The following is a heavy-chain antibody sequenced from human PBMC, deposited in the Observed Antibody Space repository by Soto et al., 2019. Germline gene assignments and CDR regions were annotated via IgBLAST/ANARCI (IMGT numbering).Heavy chain of an antibody. J-gene: IGHJ4*02. CDR2: ISWNSGSI. D-gene: IGHD2-15*01. V-gene: IGHV3-9*01. CDR3: AKDIANTIVVVVAATSGFDY. Sequence: DVQLVESGGGLVQPGRSLRLSCAASGFTFDDYAMHWVRQAPGKGLEWVSGISWNSGSIGYADSVKGRFTISRDNAKNSLYLQMNSLRAEDTALYYCAKDIANTIVVVVAATSGFDYWGLGTLVTVSS. CDR1: GFTFDDYA.